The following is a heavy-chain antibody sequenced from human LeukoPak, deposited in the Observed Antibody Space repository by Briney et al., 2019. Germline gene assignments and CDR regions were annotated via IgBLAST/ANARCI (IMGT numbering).Heavy chain of an antibody. D-gene: IGHD3-22*01. V-gene: IGHV1-2*02. CDR2: INPNSGGT. J-gene: IGHJ4*02. CDR1: GYTFTGYY. Sequence: ASVKVSCKASGYTFTGYYMHWVRQAPGQGLEWMGWINPNSGGTNYAQKFQGRVTMTRDTSISTAYMELSRLRSDDTAVYYCARGYYYDGSGYFFDYWGQGTLVTVS. CDR3: ARGYYYDGSGYFFDY.